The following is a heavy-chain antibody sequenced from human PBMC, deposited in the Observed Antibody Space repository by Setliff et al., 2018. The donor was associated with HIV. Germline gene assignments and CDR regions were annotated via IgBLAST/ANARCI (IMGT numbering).Heavy chain of an antibody. CDR2: ITHSGST. V-gene: IGHV4-34*01. D-gene: IGHD1-1*01. J-gene: IGHJ4*02. Sequence: PSETLSLTCAVYGESFSDYSWNWIRRTPEKGLEWIAEITHSGSTNYNPSLRGRVTILLGTSKNHFSLNLRSVTAADTAFYYCATKGWNAYKAFDYWGQGTLVTVSS. CDR1: GESFSDYS. CDR3: ATKGWNAYKAFDY.